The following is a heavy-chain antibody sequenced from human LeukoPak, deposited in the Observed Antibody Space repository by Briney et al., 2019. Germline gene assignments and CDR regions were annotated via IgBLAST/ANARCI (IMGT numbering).Heavy chain of an antibody. CDR2: IYTSGST. CDR3: ARDLFREGYYYDSSGYYENWFDP. D-gene: IGHD3-22*01. Sequence: SETLSLTCTVSGGSISSGSYYWSWIRQPAGKGLEWIGRIYTSGSTNYNPSLKSRVTISVDTSKNQFSLKLSSVTAADTAVYYCARDLFREGYYYDSSGYYENWFDPWGQGTLVTVSS. J-gene: IGHJ5*02. CDR1: GGSISSGSYY. V-gene: IGHV4-61*02.